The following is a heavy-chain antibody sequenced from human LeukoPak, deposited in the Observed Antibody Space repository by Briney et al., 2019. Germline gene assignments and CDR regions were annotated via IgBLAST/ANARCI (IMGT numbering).Heavy chain of an antibody. CDR3: ARNKWGFGILLYNWFDP. D-gene: IGHD3-3*01. V-gene: IGHV1-18*01. CDR1: GYTFTSYG. Sequence: ASVKVSCKASGYTFTSYGISWVRQAPGQGLEWMGWVSAYNGNTNYAQKLQGRVTMTTDTSTSTAYMELRSLRSDDTAVYYCARNKWGFGILLYNWFDPWGQGTLVTVSS. CDR2: VSAYNGNT. J-gene: IGHJ5*02.